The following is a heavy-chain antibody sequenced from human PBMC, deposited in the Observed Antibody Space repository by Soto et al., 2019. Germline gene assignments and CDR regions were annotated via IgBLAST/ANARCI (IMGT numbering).Heavy chain of an antibody. V-gene: IGHV3-53*01. CDR1: GFTVSSSY. CDR2: IYTGGAT. J-gene: IGHJ5*02. CDR3: VRDSHRTA. Sequence: GGSLRLSCAASGFTVSSSYMSWVRQAPGKGLEWVSIIYTGGATYYADSVKGRFTISRDDSKNTLFLQMDGLRVEDTAIYYCVRDSHRTAWGQGTQVTVSS.